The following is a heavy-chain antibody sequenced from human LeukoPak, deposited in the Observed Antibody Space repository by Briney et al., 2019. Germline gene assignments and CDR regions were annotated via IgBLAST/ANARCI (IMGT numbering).Heavy chain of an antibody. J-gene: IGHJ4*02. Sequence: RRGSLRPSCAASAFTFTSYAMHWARQAPGRGREYVSAISSNGGSTYYANSVKGKFTISRDNSKNTVYLQMGSLRAEDMAVYYCARGGYYDSSGSSAYWGQGTLVTVSS. CDR3: ARGGYYDSSGSSAY. CDR2: ISSNGGST. CDR1: AFTFTSYA. V-gene: IGHV3-64*01. D-gene: IGHD3-22*01.